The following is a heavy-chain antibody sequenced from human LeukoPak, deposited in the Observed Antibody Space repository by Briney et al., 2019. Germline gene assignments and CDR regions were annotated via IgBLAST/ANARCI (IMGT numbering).Heavy chain of an antibody. CDR2: IRYDGSNK. V-gene: IGHV3-30*02. Sequence: GGSLRLSCAASGFTFSSYGMHWVRQAPGKGLEWVAFIRYDGSNKYYADSVKGRFTISRDNSKNTLYLQMNSLRAEDTAVYYCGKSGMFGGVRETYFEYGGRGTLVTVSS. D-gene: IGHD3-16*01. CDR3: GKSGMFGGVRETYFEY. CDR1: GFTFSSYG. J-gene: IGHJ4*02.